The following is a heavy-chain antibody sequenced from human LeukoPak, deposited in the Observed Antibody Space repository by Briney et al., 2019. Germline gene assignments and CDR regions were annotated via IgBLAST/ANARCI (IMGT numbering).Heavy chain of an antibody. CDR1: GFTVSDNH. Sequence: GGSLRLSCAASGFTVSDNHMSWVRQPPGKGLEWASFIYTGTNTYYADSVKGRFTISRDNSKNTLYLQMDSLRVEDTAVYYCARRHMTAGSVDYWGQGTLVTVSS. CDR2: IYTGTNT. D-gene: IGHD6-13*01. J-gene: IGHJ4*02. CDR3: ARRHMTAGSVDY. V-gene: IGHV3-53*01.